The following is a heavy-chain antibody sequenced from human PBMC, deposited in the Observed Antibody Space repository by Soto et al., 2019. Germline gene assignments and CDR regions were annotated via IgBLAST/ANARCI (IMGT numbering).Heavy chain of an antibody. CDR3: ARDRSGYYNSFDY. J-gene: IGHJ4*02. Sequence: ASVKVSCKASGYTFTSYAMHWVRQAPGQRLEWMGWINAGNGNTKYSQKFQGRVTITRDTSASTAYMELSSLRSEDTAVYYCARDRSGYYNSFDYWGQGTLVTVSS. CDR1: GYTFTSYA. CDR2: INAGNGNT. V-gene: IGHV1-3*01. D-gene: IGHD3-3*01.